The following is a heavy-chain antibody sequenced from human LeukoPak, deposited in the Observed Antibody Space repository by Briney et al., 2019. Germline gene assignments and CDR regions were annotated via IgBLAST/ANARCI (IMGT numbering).Heavy chain of an antibody. V-gene: IGHV4-31*03. CDR1: GATITSGSSY. J-gene: IGHJ4*02. CDR2: ISYSGTT. CDR3: AREITPYYDSSGYYRDGYYFDY. D-gene: IGHD3-22*01. Sequence: SQTLSLTCSVSGATITSGSSYWSWIRQHPGTGLEWIGYISYSGTTYYTPSLKSRMTISIDTSKNQFSLKLSSVTAADTAVYYCAREITPYYDSSGYYRDGYYFDYWGQGTLVTVSS.